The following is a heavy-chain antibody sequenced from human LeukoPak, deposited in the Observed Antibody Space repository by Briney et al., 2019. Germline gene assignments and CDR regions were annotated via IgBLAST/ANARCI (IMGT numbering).Heavy chain of an antibody. CDR2: INSDGSST. D-gene: IGHD2-2*01. Sequence: PGGSLRLSCAASGLTFSSYWMHWVRQAPGKGLVWVSRINSDGSSTSYADSVKGRFTISRDNAKNTLYLQMNSLRAEDTAVYYCARDCSSTSCYEDFDYWGQGTLVTVSS. CDR1: GLTFSSYW. J-gene: IGHJ4*02. CDR3: ARDCSSTSCYEDFDY. V-gene: IGHV3-74*01.